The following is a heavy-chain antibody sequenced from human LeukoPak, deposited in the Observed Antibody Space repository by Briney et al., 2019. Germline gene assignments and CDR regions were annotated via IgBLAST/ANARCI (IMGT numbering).Heavy chain of an antibody. J-gene: IGHJ4*02. CDR2: INHSGST. Sequence: SETLSLTCAAYGGSFSGYYWSWIRQPPGKGLEWIGEINHSGSTNYNPSLKSRVTISVDTSKNQFSLKLSSVTAADTAVYYCARSRRLSAAGTLIDYWGQGTLVTVSS. D-gene: IGHD6-13*01. CDR1: GGSFSGYY. V-gene: IGHV4-34*01. CDR3: ARSRRLSAAGTLIDY.